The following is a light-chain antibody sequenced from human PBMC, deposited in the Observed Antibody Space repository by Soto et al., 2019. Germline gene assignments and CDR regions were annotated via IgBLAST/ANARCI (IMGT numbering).Light chain of an antibody. Sequence: EIVLTQSPGTLSLSPGERATLSCRASQSVSSSYLAWYQQKPGQAPRLLIYGASSRPTGIPDRFSGSGSGTDFTLTISRLEPEDFAVYYCQQYGSSPWGTFGQGTKVEIK. CDR3: QQYGSSPWGT. V-gene: IGKV3-20*01. CDR2: GAS. CDR1: QSVSSSY. J-gene: IGKJ1*01.